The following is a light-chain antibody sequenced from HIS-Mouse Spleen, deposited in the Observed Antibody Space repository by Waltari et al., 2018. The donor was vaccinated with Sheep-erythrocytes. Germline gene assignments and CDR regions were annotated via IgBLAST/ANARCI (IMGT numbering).Light chain of an antibody. V-gene: IGLV3-1*01. CDR2: QDS. J-gene: IGLJ2*01. Sequence: SYELTQPPSVSVSPGQTASITCSGDKLGDKYACWYQQKPGQSPVLVIYQDSKGPSGIRDRFSGSNSGNTATLTMSGTQAMDEADYYCQAWDSSIVVFGGGTKLTVL. CDR1: KLGDKY. CDR3: QAWDSSIVV.